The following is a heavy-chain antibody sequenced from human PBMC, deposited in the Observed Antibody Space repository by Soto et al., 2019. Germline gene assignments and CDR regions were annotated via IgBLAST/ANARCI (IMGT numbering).Heavy chain of an antibody. V-gene: IGHV3-23*01. CDR3: AKVLEYSGYEIYHYYYYGMDV. D-gene: IGHD5-12*01. Sequence: GGSLRLSCAASGFTFSSYAMSWVRQAPGKGLEWVSAISGSGGSTYYADSVKGRFTISRDNSKNTLYLQMNSLRAEDTAVYYCAKVLEYSGYEIYHYYYYGMDVWGQGTTVTVSS. CDR2: ISGSGGST. J-gene: IGHJ6*02. CDR1: GFTFSSYA.